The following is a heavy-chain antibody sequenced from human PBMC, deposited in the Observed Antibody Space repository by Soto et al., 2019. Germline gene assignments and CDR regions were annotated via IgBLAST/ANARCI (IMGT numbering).Heavy chain of an antibody. V-gene: IGHV1-69*13. Sequence: SVKVSCKASGGTFSSYAISWVRQAPGQGLEWMGGIIPIFGTANYAQKFQGRVTITADESTSTAYMELSSLRSEDTAVYYCARGGEYVWGSYRRNYYDSSGYYPFDYWGQGTLVTVSS. CDR2: IIPIFGTA. CDR3: ARGGEYVWGSYRRNYYDSSGYYPFDY. J-gene: IGHJ4*02. CDR1: GGTFSSYA. D-gene: IGHD3-22*01.